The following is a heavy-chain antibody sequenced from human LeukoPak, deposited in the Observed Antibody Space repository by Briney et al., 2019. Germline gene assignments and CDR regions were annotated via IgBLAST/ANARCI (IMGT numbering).Heavy chain of an antibody. Sequence: SVKVSCKASGGTFSSYAISWVRQAPGQGLEWMGGIIPIFGTANYAQKFQGRVTITTDESTSTAYMELSSLRSEDTAVYYCARSHRVTIFGVATSGYYYYMDVWGKGTTVTVSS. CDR3: ARSHRVTIFGVATSGYYYYMDV. D-gene: IGHD3-3*01. V-gene: IGHV1-69*05. CDR2: IIPIFGTA. J-gene: IGHJ6*03. CDR1: GGTFSSYA.